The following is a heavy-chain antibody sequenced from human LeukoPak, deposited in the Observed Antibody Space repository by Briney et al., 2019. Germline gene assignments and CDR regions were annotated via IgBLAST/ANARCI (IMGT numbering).Heavy chain of an antibody. D-gene: IGHD3-22*01. CDR3: AKYYYDSSGYAPYYYYGMDV. Sequence: GGSLRLSCAGSGLTFRRYARSWLRPAPSMGSEWVYAICGRGGSTYYADSVKGRFTISRDNSKNTLYLQMNSLRAEDTAVYYCAKYYYDSSGYAPYYYYGMDVWGQGTTVTVSS. CDR2: ICGRGGST. V-gene: IGHV3-23*01. J-gene: IGHJ6*02. CDR1: GLTFRRYA.